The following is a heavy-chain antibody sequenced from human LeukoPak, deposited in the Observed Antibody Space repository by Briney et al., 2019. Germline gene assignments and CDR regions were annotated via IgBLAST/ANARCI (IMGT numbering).Heavy chain of an antibody. CDR2: IIPIFDTA. CDR1: GGTFSSYA. D-gene: IGHD1-7*01. CDR3: ARVRHLELPGY. Sequence: ASVKVSCKASGGTFSSYAISWVRQAPGQGLEWMGGIIPIFDTANYAQKFQGRVTITADESTSTAYMELRSLRSDDTAVYYCARVRHLELPGYWGQGTLVTVSS. J-gene: IGHJ4*02. V-gene: IGHV1-69*01.